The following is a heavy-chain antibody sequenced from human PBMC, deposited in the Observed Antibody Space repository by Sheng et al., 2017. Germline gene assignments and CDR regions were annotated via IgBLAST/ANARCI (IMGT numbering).Heavy chain of an antibody. Sequence: EVQLVESGGGLVQPGGSLRLSCAASGFSFSSYSMNWVRQAPGKGLEWISYISSSGSSIHYADSVKGRFTISRDNAKNSLYLQMNSLRVDDTAVYYCARDMDGVWFGDCFDIWGQGTMVTVSS. CDR3: ARDMDGVWFGDCFDI. D-gene: IGHD3-10*01. J-gene: IGHJ3*02. CDR1: GFSFSSYS. CDR2: ISSSGSSI. V-gene: IGHV3-48*01.